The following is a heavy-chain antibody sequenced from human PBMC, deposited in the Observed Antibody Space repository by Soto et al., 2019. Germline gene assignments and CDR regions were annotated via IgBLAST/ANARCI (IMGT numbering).Heavy chain of an antibody. Sequence: PSETLSLTCAVSGVSVSSGDYYWSWIRQPPGKGLEWIGDIYYSGSTYYNPSLKSRLTMSVDTSKNQFSLKLSSVTAADTAVYYCARDSRYCGGDSCRNNDYWGQGTLVTVSS. V-gene: IGHV4-30-4*01. CDR1: GVSVSSGDYY. CDR2: IYYSGST. D-gene: IGHD2-15*01. J-gene: IGHJ4*02. CDR3: ARDSRYCGGDSCRNNDY.